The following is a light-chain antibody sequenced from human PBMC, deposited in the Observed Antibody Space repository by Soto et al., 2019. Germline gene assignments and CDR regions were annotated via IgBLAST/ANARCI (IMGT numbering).Light chain of an antibody. CDR2: GAS. CDR3: QQYNNWPRT. Sequence: EIVMTQPPATLSVSPGERATLSCRASQSVSSSLAWYQQKPGQAPRLLIYGASTRATGIPARFSGSGSGTEFTLTISSLQSEDFAVYYCQQYNNWPRTFGQGTKVDI. V-gene: IGKV3-15*01. CDR1: QSVSSS. J-gene: IGKJ1*01.